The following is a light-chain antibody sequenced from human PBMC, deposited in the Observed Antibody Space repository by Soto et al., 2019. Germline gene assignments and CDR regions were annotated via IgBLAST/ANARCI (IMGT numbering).Light chain of an antibody. CDR2: AAS. J-gene: IGKJ2*01. CDR3: LQHNTYPYT. V-gene: IGKV1-17*01. CDR1: QGISNL. Sequence: DLQMTQSPSSLSASVGDRVTITCRASQGISNLLGWFQHKPGKAPKRLIYAASSLQGGVPSRFSGSGSGTEFTLTITGLQPEDCADYYFLQHNTYPYTFGQGTKLEIK.